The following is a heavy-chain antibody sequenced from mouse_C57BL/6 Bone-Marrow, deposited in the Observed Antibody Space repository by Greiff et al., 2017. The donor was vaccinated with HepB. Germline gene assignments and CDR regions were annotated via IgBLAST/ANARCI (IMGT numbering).Heavy chain of an antibody. CDR1: GYTFTSYW. CDR3: ARERIYYYGSSWYFDV. Sequence: QVQLQQPGAELVKPGASVKLSCKASGYTFTSYWMHWVKQRPGRGLEWIGRIYPNSGGTKYNEKFKSKATLTVDKPSSTAYMQLSSLTSEDSAVYYCARERIYYYGSSWYFDVWGTGTTVTVSS. J-gene: IGHJ1*03. D-gene: IGHD1-1*01. CDR2: IYPNSGGT. V-gene: IGHV1-72*01.